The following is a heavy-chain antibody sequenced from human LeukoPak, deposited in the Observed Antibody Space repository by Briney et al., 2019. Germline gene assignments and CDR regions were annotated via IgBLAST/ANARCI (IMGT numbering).Heavy chain of an antibody. D-gene: IGHD5-24*01. J-gene: IGHJ4*02. CDR2: IKQDGSKK. CDR1: GFTFGDYA. V-gene: IGHV3-7*04. CDR3: TRVGYIDEGIDY. Sequence: GGSLRLSCTASGFTFGDYAMTWVRQAPGKGLEWVANIKQDGSKKSYVDSVKGRFTISRDNAKNSLYLQMNSLRAEDTAIYYCTRVGYIDEGIDYWGQGTLVTVSS.